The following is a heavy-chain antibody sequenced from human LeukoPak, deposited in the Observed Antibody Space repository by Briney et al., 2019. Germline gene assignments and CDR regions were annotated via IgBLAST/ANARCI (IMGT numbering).Heavy chain of an antibody. D-gene: IGHD2-2*01. CDR3: ARVVQDIVVVPAAPYYYYYYMDV. J-gene: IGHJ6*03. CDR1: GGTFSSYA. Sequence: ASVKVSCKASGGTFSSYAISRVRQAPGQGLEWMGGIIPIFGTPNYAQKFQGRVTITTDESTSTAYMELSSLRSEDTAVYYCARVVQDIVVVPAAPYYYYYYMDVWGKGTTVTVSS. CDR2: IIPIFGTP. V-gene: IGHV1-69*05.